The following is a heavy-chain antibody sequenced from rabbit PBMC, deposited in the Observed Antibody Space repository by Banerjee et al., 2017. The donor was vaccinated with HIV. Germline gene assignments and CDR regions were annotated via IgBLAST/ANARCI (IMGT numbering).Heavy chain of an antibody. V-gene: IGHV1S47*01. J-gene: IGHJ3*01. D-gene: IGHD4-1*01. CDR1: GFDFSSYG. CDR2: IDPIFGST. Sequence: QEQLVESGGGLVQPGGSLQLSCKASGFDFSSYGVSWVRQGPGKGLEWIGYIDPIFGSTVYASWVNGRFTISRENTQNTLYLQLNSLTVADTATYFCARDLADVIGWNFGWWGQGTLVTVS. CDR3: ARDLADVIGWNFGW.